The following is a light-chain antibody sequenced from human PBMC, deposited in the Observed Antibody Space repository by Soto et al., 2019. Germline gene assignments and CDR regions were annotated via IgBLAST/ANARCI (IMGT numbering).Light chain of an antibody. V-gene: IGKV4-1*01. CDR3: QQYYGAWT. CDR1: RNIFYTYKNEDY. Sequence: DIVMTQSPDSLAVSLGERATINCKSSRNIFYTYKNEDYLAWYQQKPGQPPRLLFYGASIRQSGVPDRFSGSGTGTDFTLTISSLQAEDVAVYYCQQYYGAWTFGQGTKVEIK. J-gene: IGKJ1*01. CDR2: GAS.